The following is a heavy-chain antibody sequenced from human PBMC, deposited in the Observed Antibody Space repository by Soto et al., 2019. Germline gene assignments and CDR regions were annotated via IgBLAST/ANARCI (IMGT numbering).Heavy chain of an antibody. CDR2: INSYSGNT. CDR3: AIKPLAVGGLYYYCMDV. Sequence: QVHLVQSGAEVKKPGASVKVSCKASGYNFTSYDVNWVRQAPGQGLEWMGWINSYSGNTDYAQKFQGRVSLTTDTSTTTAYMELRSLRSDDTAVYYCAIKPLAVGGLYYYCMDVWGQGTTVTVSS. D-gene: IGHD6-19*01. J-gene: IGHJ6*02. V-gene: IGHV1-18*04. CDR1: GYNFTSYD.